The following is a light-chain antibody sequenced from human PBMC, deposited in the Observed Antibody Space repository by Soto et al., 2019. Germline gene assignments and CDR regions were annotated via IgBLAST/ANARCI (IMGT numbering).Light chain of an antibody. J-gene: IGKJ1*01. CDR2: ATS. Sequence: EIEMTQSPATLSVSPGERATLSCRASQSVSSKLAWYQHRPGQAPRLLIYATSTRPGGIPSRFTGSGPGTDFTLTISSLQSEDFAVYYCQQYSTWRSISFGQGTKVDIK. CDR3: QQYSTWRSIS. V-gene: IGKV3-15*01. CDR1: QSVSSK.